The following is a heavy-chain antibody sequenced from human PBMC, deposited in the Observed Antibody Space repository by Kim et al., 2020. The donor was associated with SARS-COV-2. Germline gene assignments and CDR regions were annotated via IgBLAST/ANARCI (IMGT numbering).Heavy chain of an antibody. Sequence: GGSLRLSCAASEFTFSNYWMSWVRQAPGKGLEWVANITEGGSETYYVDSVKGRFTISRDNTKNALYLQMNSLRAEDTAVYYCARAVSSGWRNWGHGTPVTVSS. D-gene: IGHD6-19*01. CDR2: ITEGGSET. V-gene: IGHV3-7*03. CDR3: ARAVSSGWRN. CDR1: EFTFSNYW. J-gene: IGHJ1*01.